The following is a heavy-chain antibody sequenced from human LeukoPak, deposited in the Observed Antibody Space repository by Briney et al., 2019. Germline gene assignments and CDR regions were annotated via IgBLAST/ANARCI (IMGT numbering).Heavy chain of an antibody. CDR1: GYTLTDYY. Sequence: ASVKVSCKASGYTLTDYYMHWVRQAPGQGLEWMGWINPNSGGTNYAQKFQGRVTMTRDTSISTAYMELSRLRSDDTAVYYFARLFGMDVWGQGTTVTVSS. CDR3: ARLFGMDV. J-gene: IGHJ6*02. V-gene: IGHV1-2*02. D-gene: IGHD3-10*01. CDR2: INPNSGGT.